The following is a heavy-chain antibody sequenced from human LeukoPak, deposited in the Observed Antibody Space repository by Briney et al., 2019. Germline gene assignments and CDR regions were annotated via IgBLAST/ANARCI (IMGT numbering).Heavy chain of an antibody. CDR3: ALSEVAAAGTVGFDY. J-gene: IGHJ4*02. CDR1: GYSFTSYW. Sequence: GESLKISCKGSGYSFTSYWIGWARQMPGKGLGWMGIIYPGDSDTRYSPSFQGQVTISADKSISTAYLQWSSLKASDTAMYYCALSEVAAAGTVGFDYWGQGTLVTVSS. CDR2: IYPGDSDT. D-gene: IGHD6-13*01. V-gene: IGHV5-51*01.